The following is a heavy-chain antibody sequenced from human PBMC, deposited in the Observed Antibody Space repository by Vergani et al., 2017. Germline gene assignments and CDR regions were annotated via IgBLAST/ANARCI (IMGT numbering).Heavy chain of an antibody. Sequence: EVQLVESGGVVVQPGGSLRLSCAASGFTFDDYTMHWVRQAPGKGLEWVSLISWDGGSTYYADSVKGRFTISRDNSKNSLYLQMNSLRTEDTALYYCAKESGDGSGSREWLDYWGQGTLVTVPS. CDR3: AKESGDGSGSREWLDY. J-gene: IGHJ4*02. D-gene: IGHD3-10*01. CDR1: GFTFDDYT. CDR2: ISWDGGST. V-gene: IGHV3-43*01.